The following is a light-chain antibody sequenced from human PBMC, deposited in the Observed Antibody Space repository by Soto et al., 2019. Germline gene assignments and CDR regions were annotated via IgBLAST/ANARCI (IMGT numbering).Light chain of an antibody. CDR1: QTVRNNY. Sequence: EIVLTQSPGTLSLSPGERATLSCRASQTVRNNYLAWYQQKPGQAPRLLIYDASSRATGIPDRFSGSGSGTDFTLTISRLEPEDFAVYYCQQYGSLPITFGQGTRLEIK. J-gene: IGKJ5*01. CDR3: QQYGSLPIT. CDR2: DAS. V-gene: IGKV3-20*01.